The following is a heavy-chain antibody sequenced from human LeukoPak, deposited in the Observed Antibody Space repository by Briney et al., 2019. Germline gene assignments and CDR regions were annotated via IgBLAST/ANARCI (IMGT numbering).Heavy chain of an antibody. V-gene: IGHV1-8*03. D-gene: IGHD3-16*01. CDR3: ARRGTIGYYYYMDV. CDR2: MNPNSGNT. J-gene: IGHJ6*03. Sequence: ASVKVSCKASGGTFSSYDIKWVRQATGQGLEWMGWMNPNSGNTGYAQKFQGRVTITRNTSISTAYMELSSLRSEDTAVYYCARRGTIGYYYYMDVWGKGTTVTVSS. CDR1: GGTFSSYD.